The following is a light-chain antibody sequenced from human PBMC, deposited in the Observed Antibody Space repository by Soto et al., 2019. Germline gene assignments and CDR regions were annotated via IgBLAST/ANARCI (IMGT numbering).Light chain of an antibody. V-gene: IGKV3-20*01. CDR3: QQYGTSPPD. J-gene: IGKJ4*01. CDR2: AAS. Sequence: EIVLTQSPGTLSLSPGERATLSCRASQSVISTYLAWYQQKPGQAPRLLVEAASSRASGIPDRFSGSGSGTDFTLTISRLEPEDFANYYCQQYGTSPPDFGGGTRVEI. CDR1: QSVISTY.